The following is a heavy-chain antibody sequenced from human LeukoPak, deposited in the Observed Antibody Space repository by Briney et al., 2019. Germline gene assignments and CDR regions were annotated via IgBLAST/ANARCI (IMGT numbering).Heavy chain of an antibody. V-gene: IGHV3-30-3*01. J-gene: IGHJ4*02. Sequence: GGSLRLSCAASGFTFSSYAMHWVRQAPGKGLEWVAVISYDGSNKYYADSVKGRFTISRDNSKNTLYLQMNSLRAEDTAVYYCARDASRGVPFDYWGQGTLVTVSS. CDR2: ISYDGSNK. CDR1: GFTFSSYA. D-gene: IGHD3-10*01. CDR3: ARDASRGVPFDY.